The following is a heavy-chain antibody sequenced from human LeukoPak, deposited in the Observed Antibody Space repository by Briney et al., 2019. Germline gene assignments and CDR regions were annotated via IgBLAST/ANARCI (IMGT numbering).Heavy chain of an antibody. D-gene: IGHD1-20*01. CDR1: GFTFSSHA. V-gene: IGHV3-23*01. CDR2: ISGSGGST. J-gene: IGHJ4*02. CDR3: AAAITDVDY. Sequence: PGGSLRLSCTASGFTFSSHAMSWVRQAPGKGLEWVSAISGSGGSTYYADSVKGRLTISRDNSKNTLYLQMDSLRAEDTAVYYCAAAITDVDYWGQGTLVTVSS.